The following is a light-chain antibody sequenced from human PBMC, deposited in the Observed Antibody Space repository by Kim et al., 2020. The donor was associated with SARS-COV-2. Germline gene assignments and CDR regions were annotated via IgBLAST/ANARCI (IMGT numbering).Light chain of an antibody. CDR2: DAP. CDR1: QSVSSY. Sequence: EIVLTQSPATLSLSPGERATLSCTASQSVSSYLAWYQQKPGQAPRLLIYDAPNRATGIPARFSGSGSGTDFTLTISSLEPEDFAVYYCQQRSNWPPLTFGGGTKVDIK. CDR3: QQRSNWPPLT. V-gene: IGKV3-11*01. J-gene: IGKJ4*01.